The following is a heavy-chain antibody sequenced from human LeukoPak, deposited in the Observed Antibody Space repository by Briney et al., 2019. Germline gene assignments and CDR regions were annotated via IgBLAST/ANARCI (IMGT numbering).Heavy chain of an antibody. Sequence: ASVKVSCKASGYTFTGYYMHWVRQAPGQGLGWMGWINPNSGGTNYAQKFQGRVTMTRDTSISTAYMELSRLRSDDTAVYYCSRERPAGGLDYWGQGTLVTVSS. J-gene: IGHJ4*02. CDR3: SRERPAGGLDY. CDR1: GYTFTGYY. V-gene: IGHV1-2*02. D-gene: IGHD2-8*02. CDR2: INPNSGGT.